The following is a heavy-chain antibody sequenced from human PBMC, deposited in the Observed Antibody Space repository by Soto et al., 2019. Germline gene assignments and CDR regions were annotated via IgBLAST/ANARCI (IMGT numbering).Heavy chain of an antibody. CDR3: AREYSSSLRSIYYYYSYLDV. J-gene: IGHJ6*03. D-gene: IGHD6-13*01. CDR2: IWHDGSNK. Sequence: SLKLSCAALGFTFISYGMHRVAQAPGKGLEWVAVIWHDGSNKYYADSVKGRFTISRDNSKNTLYLQVNSLRAEDTAVYYCAREYSSSLRSIYYYYSYLDVWGKGT. CDR1: GFTFISYG. V-gene: IGHV3-33*01.